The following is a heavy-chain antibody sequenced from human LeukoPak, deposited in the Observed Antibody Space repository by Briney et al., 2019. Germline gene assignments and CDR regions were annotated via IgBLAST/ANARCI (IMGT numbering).Heavy chain of an antibody. CDR2: MNPNSGNT. J-gene: IGHJ4*02. D-gene: IGHD1-26*01. V-gene: IGHV1-8*01. CDR1: GYTFTSYD. CDR3: ARGLRWEIDF. Sequence: ASVSVSFKGSGYTFTSYDINWVRQATGQGLEWMGWMNPNSGNTRYPQKFQGRVTMTRNTSISTAYMELSSLRSEDTAVYYCARGLRWEIDFWGQGTLVTVSS.